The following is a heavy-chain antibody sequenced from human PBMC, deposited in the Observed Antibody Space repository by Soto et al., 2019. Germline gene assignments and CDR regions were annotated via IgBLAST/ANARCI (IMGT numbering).Heavy chain of an antibody. CDR1: GATLIIVI. D-gene: IGHD6-13*01. J-gene: IGHJ4*02. Sequence: QVQLGQSGAEVKRLGSSWKASCKPSGATLIIVIIGGLRQAPGQGLEWVGRIIPLRGITKYAQKFQGRVAITADKSTITVYMALSSLRSDDTAVYYCATTLQQLAYFDYWGQGTLVTVSS. CDR3: ATTLQQLAYFDY. CDR2: IIPLRGIT. V-gene: IGHV1-69*02.